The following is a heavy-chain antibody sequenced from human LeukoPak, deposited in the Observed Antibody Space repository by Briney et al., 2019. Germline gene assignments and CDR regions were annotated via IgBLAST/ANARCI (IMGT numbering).Heavy chain of an antibody. D-gene: IGHD3-22*01. J-gene: IGHJ4*02. CDR1: GYTFSSYY. V-gene: IGHV1-46*01. CDR2: INPNSGST. Sequence: ASVKVSCKASGYTFSSYYLHWVRQAPEQGLEWMGIINPNSGSTSYAQKFQGRVTMTRDTSTSTVYMELSSLRSEDTAVYYCARYPEYYYDSSGPLGYWGQGTLVTVSS. CDR3: ARYPEYYYDSSGPLGY.